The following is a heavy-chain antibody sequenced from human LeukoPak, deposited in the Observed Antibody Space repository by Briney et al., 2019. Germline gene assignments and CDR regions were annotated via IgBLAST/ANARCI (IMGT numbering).Heavy chain of an antibody. CDR3: ARHTSMATRTNWFDP. CDR1: GGSIGTYY. D-gene: IGHD5-24*01. Sequence: PSETLSLTCTVSGGSIGTYYWSWIRQPPGKGLEWIGYIYYSGSTNYNPSLKSRVTISLDTSKNQFPLKLSSVTAADTAVYYCARHTSMATRTNWFDPWGQGTLVTVSS. V-gene: IGHV4-59*08. J-gene: IGHJ5*02. CDR2: IYYSGST.